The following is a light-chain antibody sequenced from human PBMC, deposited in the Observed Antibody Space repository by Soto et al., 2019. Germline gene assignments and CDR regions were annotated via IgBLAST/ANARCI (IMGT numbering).Light chain of an antibody. Sequence: QSALTQPASVSGSPGQSITISCTETSSDVGSSNLVSWYQQRSGKAPKLVIYEVTKRPSGVSNRFSGSKSGNTASLTISGLQAEDEADYYCCSYAGNWVFGGGTKLTFL. J-gene: IGLJ3*02. V-gene: IGLV2-23*02. CDR2: EVT. CDR1: SSDVGSSNL. CDR3: CSYAGNWV.